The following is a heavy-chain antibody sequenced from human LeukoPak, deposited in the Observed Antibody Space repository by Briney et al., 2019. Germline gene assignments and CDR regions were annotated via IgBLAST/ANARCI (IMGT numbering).Heavy chain of an antibody. Sequence: SETLSLTCSVSGGSISTYYWSWIRQPPGKRLEWIGYIYYSGNTNQNPSLKSRVTISVDTSKNQFSLKLSSVTAADTAVYYCARVGLPYAFDIWGQGTMVTVSS. V-gene: IGHV4-59*01. CDR2: IYYSGNT. CDR3: ARVGLPYAFDI. D-gene: IGHD3-16*01. J-gene: IGHJ3*02. CDR1: GGSISTYY.